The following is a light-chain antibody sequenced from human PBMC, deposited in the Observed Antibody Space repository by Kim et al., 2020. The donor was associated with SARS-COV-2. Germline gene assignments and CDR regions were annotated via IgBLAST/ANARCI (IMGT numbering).Light chain of an antibody. Sequence: LSPGERAPLSCRASQSVYSSYLAWYQQKPGQAPRLRIYGASSRATGIPYRFSGSGSGTDFTLTISRLEPEDFAVYYCQQYGRTPYTFGQGTKLEI. CDR2: GAS. CDR1: QSVYSSY. CDR3: QQYGRTPYT. J-gene: IGKJ2*01. V-gene: IGKV3-20*01.